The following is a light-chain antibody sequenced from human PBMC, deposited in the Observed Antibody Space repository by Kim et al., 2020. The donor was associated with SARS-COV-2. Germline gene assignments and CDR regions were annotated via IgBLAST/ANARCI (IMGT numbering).Light chain of an antibody. CDR2: GNS. CDR1: SSNIGAGYD. J-gene: IGLJ2*01. V-gene: IGLV1-40*01. Sequence: QSVLTQPPSVSGAPGQRVTISCTGSSSNIGAGYDVHWYQQLPGTAPKLLIYGNSNRPSGVPDRFSGPKSGTSASLAITGLQAADEADYYCQSYDSSSVVFGGGSKLTVL. CDR3: QSYDSSSVV.